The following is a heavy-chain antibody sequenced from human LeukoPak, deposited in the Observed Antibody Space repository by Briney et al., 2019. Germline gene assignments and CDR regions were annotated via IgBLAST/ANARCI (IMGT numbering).Heavy chain of an antibody. CDR2: INHSGST. Sequence: SETLSLTCLVYGGSFSGYYWSWIRQPPGKGLEWIGEINHSGSTNYNPSLKSRVTISVDTSKNQFSLKLSSVTATDTAVYYCARAPEPGITMVREVIEYFDYWGQGTLATVSS. V-gene: IGHV4-34*01. J-gene: IGHJ4*02. CDR3: ARAPEPGITMVREVIEYFDY. D-gene: IGHD3-10*01. CDR1: GGSFSGYY.